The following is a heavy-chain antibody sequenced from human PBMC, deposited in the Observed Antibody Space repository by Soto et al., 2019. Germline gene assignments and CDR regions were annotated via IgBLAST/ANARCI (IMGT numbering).Heavy chain of an antibody. Sequence: QVRLVQSGAEVKAPGASVTVSCKAPGDTFTSYYMHWVRQAPGHGLEWMGVINPNNGGTNYVQKFQDRVTMTRDTSITTAYMELSGLRSDDTAVYYCARDPGPYGDYSYWGQGTLVTVSS. CDR1: GDTFTSYY. V-gene: IGHV1-2*02. CDR3: ARDPGPYGDYSY. CDR2: INPNNGGT. D-gene: IGHD4-17*01. J-gene: IGHJ4*02.